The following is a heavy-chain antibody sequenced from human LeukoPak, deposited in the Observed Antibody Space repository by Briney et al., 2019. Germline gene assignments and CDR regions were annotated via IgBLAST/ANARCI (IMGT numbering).Heavy chain of an antibody. CDR3: ARLWFGELEYFYGMDV. Sequence: GESLKISCKGSGYSFTNYWIGWVRQMPGKGLEWMGIIYPGDSDTRYSPSFQGQVTISADKSISTAYLQWSSLKASDTAMYYCARLWFGELEYFYGMDVWGQGTTVTVSS. CDR2: IYPGDSDT. J-gene: IGHJ6*02. D-gene: IGHD3-10*01. CDR1: GYSFTNYW. V-gene: IGHV5-51*01.